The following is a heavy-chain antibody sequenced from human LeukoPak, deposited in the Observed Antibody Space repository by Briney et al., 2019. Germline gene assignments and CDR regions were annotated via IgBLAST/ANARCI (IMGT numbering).Heavy chain of an antibody. D-gene: IGHD6-13*01. Sequence: GASVKVSCKASGYTFTGYYMHWVRQAPGQGLEWMGWINPNSGGTNYAQKFQGRVTMTRDTSISTAYMELSRLRSDDTAVYYCASLWKAAAGLEIFDPWGQGTQVTVSS. CDR2: INPNSGGT. V-gene: IGHV1-2*02. CDR1: GYTFTGYY. CDR3: ASLWKAAAGLEIFDP. J-gene: IGHJ5*02.